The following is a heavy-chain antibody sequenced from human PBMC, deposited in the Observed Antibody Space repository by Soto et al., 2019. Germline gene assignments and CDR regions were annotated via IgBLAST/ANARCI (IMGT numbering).Heavy chain of an antibody. V-gene: IGHV1-69*13. D-gene: IGHD5-18*01. J-gene: IGHJ6*02. CDR1: GGTFSSYA. CDR3: ARDPRADTAMVYYYYGMDV. CDR2: IIPIFGTA. Sequence: ASVKVSCKASGGTFSSYAISWVRQAPGQGLEWMGGIIPIFGTANYAQKFQGRVTITADESTSTAYMELSSLRSEDTAVYYCARDPRADTAMVYYYYGMDVWGQGTTVTVSS.